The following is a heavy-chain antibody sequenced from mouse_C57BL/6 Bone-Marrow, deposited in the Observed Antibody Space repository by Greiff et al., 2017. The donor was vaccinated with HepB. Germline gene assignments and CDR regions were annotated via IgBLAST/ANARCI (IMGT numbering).Heavy chain of an antibody. J-gene: IGHJ4*01. V-gene: IGHV1-76*01. CDR3: ARGDYYGDYAMDY. Sequence: QVQLKESGAELVRPGASVKLSCKASGYTFTDYYINWVKQRPGQGLEWIARIYPGSGNTYYNEKFKGKATLTAEKSSSTAYMQLSSLTSEDSAVYFGARGDYYGDYAMDYWGQGTSVTVSS. D-gene: IGHD1-1*01. CDR1: GYTFTDYY. CDR2: IYPGSGNT.